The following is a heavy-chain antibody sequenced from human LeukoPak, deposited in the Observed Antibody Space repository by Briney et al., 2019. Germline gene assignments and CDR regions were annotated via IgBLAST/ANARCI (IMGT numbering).Heavy chain of an antibody. V-gene: IGHV4-34*01. D-gene: IGHD3-3*01. J-gene: IGHJ5*02. CDR1: GGSFSGYY. Sequence: SETLSLPCAVYGGSFSGYYWSWMRQPPGKGLEWSGEINSRGGTNSIPSLKSRVTISVGTSKTQSSPRLSSETTADTAVYYCARGAFDFWSGYRTLRFDPWGQGTLVTVSS. CDR3: ARGAFDFWSGYRTLRFDP. CDR2: INSRGGT.